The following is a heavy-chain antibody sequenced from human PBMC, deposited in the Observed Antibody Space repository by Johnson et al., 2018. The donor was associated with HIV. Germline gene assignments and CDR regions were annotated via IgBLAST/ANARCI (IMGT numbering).Heavy chain of an antibody. D-gene: IGHD3-10*01. CDR3: ARLVMVRGVMGAFDI. V-gene: IGHV3-23*04. Sequence: VQLVESGGGLVQPGGSLRLSCAASGFTFNNNAISWVRQAPGRGLEWVSAISHNGGDDVDTYYADSVKGRFTISRDNAKKYLYLQMNSLRDEDTALYYCARLVMVRGVMGAFDIWGQGTMVTVSS. J-gene: IGHJ3*02. CDR2: ISHNGGDDVDT. CDR1: GFTFNNNA.